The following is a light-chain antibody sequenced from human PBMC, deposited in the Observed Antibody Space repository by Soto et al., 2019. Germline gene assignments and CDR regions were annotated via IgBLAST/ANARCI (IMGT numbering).Light chain of an antibody. J-gene: IGKJ1*01. CDR2: SAS. CDR3: QKYDSAPT. Sequence: DIQMTQSPSSLSASVGDRVTITCRPSRGIGNALAWYQQKPGTVPKLLIHSASTLQSGVPSRFSGSGSGTDFTLTISSLQPEGVASYYCQKYDSAPTFGPGPRWIS. V-gene: IGKV1-27*01. CDR1: RGIGNA.